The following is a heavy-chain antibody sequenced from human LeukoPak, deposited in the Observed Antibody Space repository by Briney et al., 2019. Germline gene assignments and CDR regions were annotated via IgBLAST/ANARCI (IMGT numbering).Heavy chain of an antibody. J-gene: IGHJ4*02. Sequence: ASVKVSCKVAVYKLIEAPINWVRPAPRKGLGWVCGFDPEDGEYGETQVAQNFQGRVTMAEDTSTDTAYMDLSSLTPEDTAVYYCAMTDRYAGRPFDYGGQGSLVSVSS. CDR2: FDPEDGEYGE. CDR3: AMTDRYAGRPFDY. D-gene: IGHD5-12*01. V-gene: IGHV1-24*01. CDR1: VYKLIEAP.